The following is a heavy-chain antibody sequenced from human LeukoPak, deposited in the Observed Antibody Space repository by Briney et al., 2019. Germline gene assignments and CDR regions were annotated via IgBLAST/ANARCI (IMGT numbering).Heavy chain of an antibody. Sequence: SESLSLTCTVSGGSMRLLCWGWIRQPPGKGLEWIGNVYHSGSTNYNPSLKTRLSLSVDTSKNQFSLRLRSVTAADTAIYYCVRWQQPRGFDSWGQGTLVSVSS. CDR2: VYHSGST. CDR3: VRWQQPRGFDS. D-gene: IGHD5-18*01. J-gene: IGHJ5*01. CDR1: GGSMRLLC. V-gene: IGHV4-59*08.